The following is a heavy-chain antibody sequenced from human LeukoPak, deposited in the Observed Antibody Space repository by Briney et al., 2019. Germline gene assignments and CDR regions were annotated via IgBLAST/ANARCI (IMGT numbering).Heavy chain of an antibody. J-gene: IGHJ5*02. D-gene: IGHD3-3*01. Sequence: GGSLRLSCAASGFNFFGYGMHWVRQAPGKGPQWVAVISHDGSDKYYADSVKVRFTISRDDSKNTLYLQMNSLRAEDTAVYYCARGYDFWSGFTWRWFDPWGQGTLVTVSS. CDR3: ARGYDFWSGFTWRWFDP. V-gene: IGHV3-30*03. CDR1: GFNFFGYG. CDR2: ISHDGSDK.